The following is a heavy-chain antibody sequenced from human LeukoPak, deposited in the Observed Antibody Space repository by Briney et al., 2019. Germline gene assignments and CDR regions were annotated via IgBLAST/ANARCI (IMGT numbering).Heavy chain of an antibody. CDR3: AKSGLNRFDY. D-gene: IGHD2-15*01. CDR1: GFTFSSYE. Sequence: GGSLRLSCAASGFTFSSYEMNWVRQAPGKGLEWVSYISSSGSTVYYADSVKGRFTISRDNAKNSLYLQMNSLRAEDTAVYYCAKSGLNRFDYWGQGTLVTVSS. J-gene: IGHJ4*02. CDR2: ISSSGSTV. V-gene: IGHV3-48*03.